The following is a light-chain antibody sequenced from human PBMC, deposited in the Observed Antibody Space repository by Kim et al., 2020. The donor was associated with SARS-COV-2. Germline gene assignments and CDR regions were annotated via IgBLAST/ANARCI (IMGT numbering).Light chain of an antibody. CDR1: QSISSW. V-gene: IGKV1-5*03. CDR2: KAS. Sequence: ASVGDRVTITCRASQSISSWLAWYQQKPGKAPKLLIYKASSLESGVPSRFSGSGPGTEFTLTISSLQPDDFATYYCQQYNRYRTFGQGTKVEIK. CDR3: QQYNRYRT. J-gene: IGKJ1*01.